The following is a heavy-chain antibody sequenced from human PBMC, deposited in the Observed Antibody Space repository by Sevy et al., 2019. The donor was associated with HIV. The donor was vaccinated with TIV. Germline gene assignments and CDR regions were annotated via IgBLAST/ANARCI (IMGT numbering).Heavy chain of an antibody. D-gene: IGHD3-10*01. J-gene: IGHJ6*02. Sequence: GGSLRLSCAASGFTFSSYWMSWVRQAPGKGLEWVSYISSSGSTIYYADSVKGRFTISRDNAKNSLYLQMNSLRAEDTAVYYCARYSYYGSGSYYNKGTDYYYYGMHVWGQGTTVTVSS. CDR1: GFTFSSYW. CDR3: ARYSYYGSGSYYNKGTDYYYYGMHV. V-gene: IGHV3-48*04. CDR2: ISSSGSTI.